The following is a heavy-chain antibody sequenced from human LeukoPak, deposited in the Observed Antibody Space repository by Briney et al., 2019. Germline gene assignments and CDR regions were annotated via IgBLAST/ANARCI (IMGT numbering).Heavy chain of an antibody. CDR2: INPSGGST. CDR1: GYTFTSYY. CDR3: ARDISYYYGSGSYLGY. J-gene: IGHJ4*02. V-gene: IGHV1-46*01. Sequence: ASVKVSCKASGYTFTSYYMHWVRQAPGQGLEWMGIINPSGGSTSYAQKFQGRVTMTRDTSTSTVYMELSSLGSEDTAVYYCARDISYYYGSGSYLGYWGQGTLVTVSS. D-gene: IGHD3-10*01.